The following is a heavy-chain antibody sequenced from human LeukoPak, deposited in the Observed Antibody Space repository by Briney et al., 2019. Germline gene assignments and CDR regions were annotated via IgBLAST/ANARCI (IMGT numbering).Heavy chain of an antibody. CDR2: IYHSGST. CDR1: GGSISSGGYS. D-gene: IGHD3-22*01. Sequence: SQTLSLTCAVSGGSISSGGYSWSWIRQPPGKGLEWIGYIYHSGSTYYNPSLKGRVTISVDRSKNQFSLKLSSVTAADTAVYYCARGYYYDSSGYYLAHAFDIWGQGTMVTVSS. J-gene: IGHJ3*02. CDR3: ARGYYYDSSGYYLAHAFDI. V-gene: IGHV4-30-2*01.